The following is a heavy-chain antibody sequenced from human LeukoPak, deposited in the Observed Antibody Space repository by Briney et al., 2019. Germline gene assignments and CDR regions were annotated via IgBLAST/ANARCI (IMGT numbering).Heavy chain of an antibody. J-gene: IGHJ6*02. CDR2: INPNSGGT. CDR1: GYTFTGYY. CDR3: ARDKRRSAPLGFYYYYGMDV. Sequence: GASVKVSCKASGYTFTGYYMRWVRQAPGQGLEWMGWINPNSGGTNYAQKFQGRVTMTRDTSISTAYMELSRLRSDDTAVYYCARDKRRSAPLGFYYYYGMDVWGQGTTVTVSS. V-gene: IGHV1-2*02.